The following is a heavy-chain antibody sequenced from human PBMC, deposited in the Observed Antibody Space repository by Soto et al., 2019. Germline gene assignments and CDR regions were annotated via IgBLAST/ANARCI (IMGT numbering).Heavy chain of an antibody. J-gene: IGHJ1*01. CDR3: ARDWVYCSSSFCYPP. V-gene: IGHV3-33*01. CDR2: IWYDGSNR. Sequence: QVQLMESGGGVVQPGRSLRLSCAASGFTFSNFGMYWVRQAPGKGLEWVATIWYDGSNRKYVDSVKGRFTISRDNSKNTLYLQMDSLRAEDTAVYYCARDWVYCSSSFCYPPWGQGTLVTVSS. CDR1: GFTFSNFG. D-gene: IGHD2-2*01.